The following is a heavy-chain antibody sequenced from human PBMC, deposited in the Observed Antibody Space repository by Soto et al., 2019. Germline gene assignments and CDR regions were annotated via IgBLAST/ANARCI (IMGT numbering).Heavy chain of an antibody. V-gene: IGHV4-30-2*01. CDR1: GGSISSGGYS. CDR3: ARGGIVVVPAAPNWFDP. J-gene: IGHJ5*02. D-gene: IGHD2-2*01. Sequence: SETLSLTCAVSGGSISSGGYSWSWIRQPPGKGLEWIGYIYHSGSTYYNPSLKSRVTISVDRSKNQFSLKLSSVTAADTAVYYCARGGIVVVPAAPNWFDPWGQGTLVTVSS. CDR2: IYHSGST.